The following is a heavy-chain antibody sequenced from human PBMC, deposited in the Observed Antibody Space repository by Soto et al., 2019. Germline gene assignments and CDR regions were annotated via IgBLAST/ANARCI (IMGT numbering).Heavy chain of an antibody. CDR1: GFTFSSYA. V-gene: IGHV3-23*01. D-gene: IGHD6-6*01. CDR2: ISGSGGST. J-gene: IGHJ4*02. CDR3: ARTYSSSSGGFDY. Sequence: GGSLRLSCAASGFTFSSYAMSWVRQAPGKGLEWVSAISGSGGSTYYADSVKGRFTISRDNSKNTLYLQMNSLRAEDTALYYCARTYSSSSGGFDYWGQGTLVTVSS.